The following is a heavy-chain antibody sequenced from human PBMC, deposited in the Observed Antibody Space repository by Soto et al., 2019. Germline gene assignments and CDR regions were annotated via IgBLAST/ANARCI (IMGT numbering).Heavy chain of an antibody. CDR1: GVTFSSHA. CDR3: ATRPADSTYYAVCDY. V-gene: IGHV3-23*01. CDR2: ITAGGFTT. Sequence: EVQLLESGGDLVQPGGSLRLSCVASGVTFSSHAMTWVRQAPGKGLEWVSGITAGGFTTYYADSVKGRFTISRDNSKNTLYLQMNSLRPDDTALYYCATRPADSTYYAVCDYWGPGTLVTVSS. D-gene: IGHD3-22*01. J-gene: IGHJ4*02.